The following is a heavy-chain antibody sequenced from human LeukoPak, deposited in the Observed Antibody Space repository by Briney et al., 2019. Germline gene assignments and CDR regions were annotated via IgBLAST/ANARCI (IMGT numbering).Heavy chain of an antibody. CDR1: GYTFTGYY. Sequence: GASVKVSCKASGYTFTGYYMHWVRQAPGQGLEWMGWINPNSGGTNYAQKFQGRVTMTRDTSISTAYMELSRLRSDDTAVYYCARYGDIVVVPAAVDFDYWGQGTLVTASS. D-gene: IGHD2-2*01. V-gene: IGHV1-2*02. CDR2: INPNSGGT. J-gene: IGHJ4*02. CDR3: ARYGDIVVVPAAVDFDY.